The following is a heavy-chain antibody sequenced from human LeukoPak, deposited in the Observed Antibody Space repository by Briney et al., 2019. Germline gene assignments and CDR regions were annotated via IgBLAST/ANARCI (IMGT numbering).Heavy chain of an antibody. V-gene: IGHV1-2*02. Sequence: ASVKVSCKASGYTFTGYYMHWVRQAPGQGLEWMGWINPNSGGTNYAQKFQGRVTMTRDTSISTAYMELSRLRSDDTAVYYCARDLCRIAAANVLGMDVWGQGTTVTVSS. CDR2: INPNSGGT. CDR1: GYTFTGYY. CDR3: ARDLCRIAAANVLGMDV. J-gene: IGHJ6*02. D-gene: IGHD6-13*01.